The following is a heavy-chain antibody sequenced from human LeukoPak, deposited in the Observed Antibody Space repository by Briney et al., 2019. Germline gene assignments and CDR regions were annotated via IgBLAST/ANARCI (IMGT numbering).Heavy chain of an antibody. CDR1: GYTFTSYD. V-gene: IGHV1-8*03. Sequence: GASVKVSCKASGYTFTSYDINWVRQATGQGLEWMGWMNPNSGNTGYAQKFQGRVTITRNTSISTAYMKLSSLRSEDTAVYYCARVPSRARYCSSTSCSYYFDYWGQGTLVTVSS. D-gene: IGHD2-2*01. CDR2: MNPNSGNT. J-gene: IGHJ4*02. CDR3: ARVPSRARYCSSTSCSYYFDY.